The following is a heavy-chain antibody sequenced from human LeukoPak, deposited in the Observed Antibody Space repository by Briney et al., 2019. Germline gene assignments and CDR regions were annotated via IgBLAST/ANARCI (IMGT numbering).Heavy chain of an antibody. CDR3: ARSPVAGTHPFDY. V-gene: IGHV3-48*02. CDR1: GFTLSSYA. Sequence: GGSLRLSCAASGFTLSSYAMSWVRQAPGKGVEWGSYISSSSSTIYYADCVKGRFTISRDNAKNSVYLQMNSLRDEDTAVYYCARSPVAGTHPFDYWGQGTLVTVSS. CDR2: ISSSSSTI. D-gene: IGHD6-19*01. J-gene: IGHJ4*02.